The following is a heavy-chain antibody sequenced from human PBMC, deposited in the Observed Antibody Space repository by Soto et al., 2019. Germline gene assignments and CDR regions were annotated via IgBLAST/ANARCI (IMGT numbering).Heavy chain of an antibody. V-gene: IGHV1-18*01. D-gene: IGHD3-9*01. CDR2: ISAYNGNT. CDR3: ARALGDILTGYYSPDYYMDV. J-gene: IGHJ6*03. Sequence: SAKLTCKAPGYTKTSYGISSVRQAPGKGLEWMGWISAYNGNTNYAQKLQGRVTMTTDTSTSTAYMELRSLRSDDTAVYYCARALGDILTGYYSPDYYMDVWGKGTRSPSP. CDR1: GYTKTSYG.